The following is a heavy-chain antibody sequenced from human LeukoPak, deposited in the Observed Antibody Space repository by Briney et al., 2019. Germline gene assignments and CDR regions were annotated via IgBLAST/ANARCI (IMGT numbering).Heavy chain of an antibody. Sequence: PGGSLRLSCAASGITFGSYWMTWVRRAPGRGLECVANIKPDGSEKHYVDSVEGRFTVSRDNAKNSLFLEMNSLRAEDTAVYYCARGRMAVAGSYEYWGQGTLVTVSS. D-gene: IGHD6-19*01. CDR3: ARGRMAVAGSYEY. J-gene: IGHJ4*02. V-gene: IGHV3-7*05. CDR2: IKPDGSEK. CDR1: GITFGSYW.